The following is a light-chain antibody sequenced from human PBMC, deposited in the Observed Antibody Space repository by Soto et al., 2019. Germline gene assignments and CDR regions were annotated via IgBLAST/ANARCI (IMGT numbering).Light chain of an antibody. CDR1: QSVSSY. CDR2: DAS. CDR3: QKRSNWQIT. J-gene: IGKJ5*01. V-gene: IGKV3-11*01. Sequence: EIVLTQSPATLSLSPGERATLSCRASQSVSSYLAWYQQKPGQAPRLLIYDASNRATGIPARFSGSGSGTDFTFTISSLEPEDFAVYYCQKRSNWQITFGQGTRLEIK.